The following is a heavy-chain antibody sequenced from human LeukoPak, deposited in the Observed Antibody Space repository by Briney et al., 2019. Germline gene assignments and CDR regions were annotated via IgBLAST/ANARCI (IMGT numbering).Heavy chain of an antibody. CDR2: INFSGTNT. Sequence: GGSLRLSCAASGFTFNNYAMSWVRQPPGKGLEWVSGINFSGTNTYYADSVKGRFTISRDNSKNTLYLQMNSLRAEDTAVYYCAKVAAGAPQNYYDSSGYYYYFDYWGQGTLVTVSS. V-gene: IGHV3-23*01. CDR1: GFTFNNYA. D-gene: IGHD3-22*01. J-gene: IGHJ4*02. CDR3: AKVAAGAPQNYYDSSGYYYYFDY.